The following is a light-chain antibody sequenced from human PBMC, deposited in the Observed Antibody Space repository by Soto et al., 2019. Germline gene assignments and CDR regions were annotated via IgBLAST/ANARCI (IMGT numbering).Light chain of an antibody. CDR2: EVN. J-gene: IGLJ1*01. V-gene: IGLV2-8*01. CDR3: SSYGGYNNHD. Sequence: QSALTQPPSASGSPGQSVSISCTGTSGDVGGYNYVSWFQQYPGKAPKLIIHEVNKRPSGVPDRFSGSKSGNTATLTVSGLEAEDEADYYCSSYGGYNNHDFGTGTKVTVL. CDR1: SGDVGGYNY.